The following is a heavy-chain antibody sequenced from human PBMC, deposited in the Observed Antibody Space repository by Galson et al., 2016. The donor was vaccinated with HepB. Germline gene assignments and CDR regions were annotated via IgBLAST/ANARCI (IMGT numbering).Heavy chain of an antibody. CDR1: GFTLVGNG. CDR3: AKDRAYGANWGVYGMDV. Sequence: SLRLSCAVSGFTLVGNGFSWVRQAPGKGLEWVSDIVRGGNTFYDDSVKGRFTISKDISKNTLYLQMNSLRAEDTAVYYCAKDRAYGANWGVYGMDVWGQGTTVTVSS. CDR2: IVRGGNT. D-gene: IGHD4-23*01. V-gene: IGHV3-23*01. J-gene: IGHJ6*02.